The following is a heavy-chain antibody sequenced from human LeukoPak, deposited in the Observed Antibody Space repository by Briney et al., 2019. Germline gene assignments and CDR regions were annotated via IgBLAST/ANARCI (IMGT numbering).Heavy chain of an antibody. CDR3: ARQQRRDGYNYIDY. D-gene: IGHD5-24*01. CDR2: IYPGDPDA. V-gene: IGHV5-51*01. CDR1: GYSFTTYW. J-gene: IGHJ4*02. Sequence: GESLKISCKSSGYSFTTYWIGWVRQMPGKGLEWMGIIYPGDPDARYSPSFQGQVTISADKSISTAYLQWSSLKASDTAMYYCARQQRRDGYNYIDYWGQGTLVTASS.